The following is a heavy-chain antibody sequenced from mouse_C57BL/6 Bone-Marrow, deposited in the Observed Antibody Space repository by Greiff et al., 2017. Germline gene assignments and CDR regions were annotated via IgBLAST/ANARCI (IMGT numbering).Heavy chain of an antibody. CDR3: ARSFYLLRDGYFDV. Sequence: QVQLQQSGPELVKPGASVKISCKASGYAFSSSWMNWVKQRPGKGLEWIGRIYPGDGDTNYNGKFKGKATLTADKSSSTDYMQLSSLTSEDSAVYFCARSFYLLRDGYFDVWGTGTTVTVSS. V-gene: IGHV1-82*01. J-gene: IGHJ1*03. CDR2: IYPGDGDT. D-gene: IGHD1-1*01. CDR1: GYAFSSSW.